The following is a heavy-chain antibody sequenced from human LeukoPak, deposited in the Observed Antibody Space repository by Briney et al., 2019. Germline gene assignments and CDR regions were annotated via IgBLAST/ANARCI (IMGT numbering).Heavy chain of an antibody. Sequence: SETLSLTSGVSGGSITSRDCWSWVRQPPGKGLEWIGEICLDGRIHYTPSLKSRISISIDRSKDQFSLNLISVAAADTAIYFCASQGGLRNDFWGQGTLVTVSS. CDR2: ICLDGRI. D-gene: IGHD2-15*01. CDR3: ASQGGLRNDF. V-gene: IGHV4-4*02. CDR1: GGSITSRDC. J-gene: IGHJ4*02.